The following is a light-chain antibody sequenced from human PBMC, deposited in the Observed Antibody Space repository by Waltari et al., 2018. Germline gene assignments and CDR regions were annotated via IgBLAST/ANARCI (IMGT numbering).Light chain of an antibody. CDR3: QQYISYSLT. J-gene: IGKJ1*01. CDR1: QTTNRL. CDR2: RSS. Sequence: DIQMTQSPSTVSASVGDRVTITCRASQTTNRLLAWYQQKPGKAPKLLIYRSSILESGVPSRFSGSGSGTEFTLTISSLQPDDFATYYCQQYISYSLTFGQGTKVEIK. V-gene: IGKV1-5*03.